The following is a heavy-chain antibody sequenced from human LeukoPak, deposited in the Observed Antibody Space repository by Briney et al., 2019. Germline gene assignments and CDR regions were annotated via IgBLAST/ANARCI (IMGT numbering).Heavy chain of an antibody. CDR1: GFTFSSYW. CDR3: ARGRPHGNDY. J-gene: IGHJ4*02. Sequence: GSLRLSCAASGFTFSSYWMNWVRQAPGKGLVWVSRIASDGSSTTYADSVKGRFSISRDNAKITLYLQMNSLRVEDTAVYYCARGRPHGNDYWGQGTLVTVSS. V-gene: IGHV3-74*01. D-gene: IGHD4-23*01. CDR2: IASDGSST.